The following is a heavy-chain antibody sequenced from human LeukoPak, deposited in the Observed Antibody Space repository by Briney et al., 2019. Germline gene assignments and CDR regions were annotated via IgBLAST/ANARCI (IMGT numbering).Heavy chain of an antibody. CDR1: GYTFTGYY. CDR3: ARDNGGYCSSTSCYNWFDP. CDR2: ISPNSGGT. Sequence: GASVKVSCKASGYTFTGYYMHWVRQAPGQGLEWMGWISPNSGGTNYAQKFQGRVTMTRDTSISTAYMELSRLRSDDTAVYYCARDNGGYCSSTSCYNWFDPWGQGTLVTVSS. D-gene: IGHD2-2*01. J-gene: IGHJ5*02. V-gene: IGHV1-2*02.